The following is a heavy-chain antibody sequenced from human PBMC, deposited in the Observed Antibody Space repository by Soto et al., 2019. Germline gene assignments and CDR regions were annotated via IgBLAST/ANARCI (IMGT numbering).Heavy chain of an antibody. CDR3: ARDLGDV. CDR1: GFTVSSNH. D-gene: IGHD3-16*01. V-gene: IGHV3-66*01. CDR2: IYSAGSGGDT. J-gene: IGHJ4*02. Sequence: EVQLVESGGDLVQSGGSLRLSCAASGFTVSSNHMTWVRQAPGKGLEWVSFIYSAGSGGDTSYADSVKGRFTISRDSSKTTLYLQMNSLRAEDTAVYYCARDLGDVWGQGTLVTVSS.